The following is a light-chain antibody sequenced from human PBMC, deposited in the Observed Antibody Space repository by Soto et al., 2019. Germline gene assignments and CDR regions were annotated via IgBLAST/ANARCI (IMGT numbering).Light chain of an antibody. Sequence: SYELTQPSSVSVSPGQTASITCSGEKLGDKYACWYQQKPGQSPVLVIYQDNKRPSGIPERFSGSNSGNTATLTISGTQTMDEADYYCQAWDSSTDVFGTGTKVTVL. CDR1: KLGDKY. J-gene: IGLJ1*01. CDR2: QDN. CDR3: QAWDSSTDV. V-gene: IGLV3-1*01.